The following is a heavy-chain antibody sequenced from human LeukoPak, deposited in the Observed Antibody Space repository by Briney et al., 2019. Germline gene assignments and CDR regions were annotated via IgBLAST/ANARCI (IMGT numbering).Heavy chain of an antibody. V-gene: IGHV3-7*01. D-gene: IGHD5-24*01. CDR2: MNQDGSEK. Sequence: GGSLRLSCAASGFTFSDSWMSWVRQAPGKGLEWVANMNQDGSEKDYVDSVKGRFTISRDNSKNTLYLQMNSLRAEDTAVYYCAREYGSGAFDIWGQGTMVTVSS. CDR3: AREYGSGAFDI. CDR1: GFTFSDSW. J-gene: IGHJ3*02.